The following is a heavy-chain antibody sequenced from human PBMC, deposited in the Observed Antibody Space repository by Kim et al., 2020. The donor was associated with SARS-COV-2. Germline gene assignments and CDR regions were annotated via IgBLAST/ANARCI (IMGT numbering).Heavy chain of an antibody. Sequence: GGSLRLSCAASGFTFDDYAMHWVRQAPGKGLEWVSLISGDGGSTYYADSVKGRFTISRDNSKNSLYLQMNSLRTEDTALYYCAKDKGGSYWTPYYYGMDVWGQGTTVTVSS. CDR2: ISGDGGST. J-gene: IGHJ6*02. D-gene: IGHD1-26*01. V-gene: IGHV3-43*02. CDR3: AKDKGGSYWTPYYYGMDV. CDR1: GFTFDDYA.